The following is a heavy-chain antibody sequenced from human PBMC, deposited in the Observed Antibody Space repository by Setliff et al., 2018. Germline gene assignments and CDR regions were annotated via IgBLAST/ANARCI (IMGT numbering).Heavy chain of an antibody. CDR3: AREQWLDPPGYYYMDV. J-gene: IGHJ6*03. Sequence: KTSETLSLTCTVSGGSISSYYWSWIRQPAGKGLEWIGHIYIGRRANYNPSLKSRVTMSIDTSKNQFSLKLNSVTAADMAVYYCAREQWLDPPGYYYMDVWAKGTTVTVSS. CDR1: GGSISSYY. V-gene: IGHV4-4*07. CDR2: IYIGRRA. D-gene: IGHD6-19*01.